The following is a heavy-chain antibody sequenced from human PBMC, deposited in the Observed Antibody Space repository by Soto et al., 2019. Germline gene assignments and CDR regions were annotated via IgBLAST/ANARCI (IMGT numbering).Heavy chain of an antibody. Sequence: GGSLRLSCAASGFTFDDYTMHWVRQAPGKGLEWVSLISWDGGSTYYADSVKGRFTISRDNSKNSLYLQMNSLRTEDTALYYCAKGGVEAAAGTVAFDYWGQGTLVTVSS. J-gene: IGHJ4*02. CDR3: AKGGVEAAAGTVAFDY. V-gene: IGHV3-43*01. CDR2: ISWDGGST. D-gene: IGHD6-13*01. CDR1: GFTFDDYT.